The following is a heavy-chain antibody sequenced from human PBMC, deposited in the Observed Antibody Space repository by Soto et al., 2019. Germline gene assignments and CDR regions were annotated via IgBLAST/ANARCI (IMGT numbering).Heavy chain of an antibody. CDR2: INKDGSYR. CDR3: GRGGLEPFDY. J-gene: IGHJ4*02. CDR1: GFTFSDEW. V-gene: IGHV3-74*01. D-gene: IGHD1-1*01. Sequence: EVQLVESGGGLVQPGGSLRLSCATSGFTFSDEWMHWVRQAPGKGLVWVSRINKDGSYRNYADFVEGRFTIFRDDAKSELYLQLDRLRVEDTAVYYCGRGGLEPFDYLGQGALVTVSP.